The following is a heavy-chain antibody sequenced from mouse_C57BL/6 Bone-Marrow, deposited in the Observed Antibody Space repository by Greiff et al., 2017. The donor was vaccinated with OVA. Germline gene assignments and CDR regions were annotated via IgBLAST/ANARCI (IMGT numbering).Heavy chain of an antibody. CDR1: GFNIKDDY. CDR2: IDPENGDT. V-gene: IGHV14-4*01. CDR3: TPYYGSSPLDD. Sequence: VHVKQSGAELVRPGASVKLSCTASGFNIKDDYMHWVKQRPEQGLEWIGWIDPENGDTAYASKFQGKATITADTASNTAYLQLSSLTSEDTAVYYCTPYYGSSPLDDWGQGTTLTVSS. J-gene: IGHJ2*01. D-gene: IGHD1-1*01.